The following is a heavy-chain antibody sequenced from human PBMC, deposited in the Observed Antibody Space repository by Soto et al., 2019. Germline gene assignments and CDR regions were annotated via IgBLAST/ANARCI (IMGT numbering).Heavy chain of an antibody. Sequence: PVGSLRLSCAASGFTFSSYAMHWVRQAPGKGLEWVAVISYDGSNKYYADSVKGRFTISRDNSKNTLYLQMNSLRAEDTAVYYCARAIRAYSGSYSGAFDIWGQGTMVTVSS. CDR2: ISYDGSNK. CDR1: GFTFSSYA. J-gene: IGHJ3*02. D-gene: IGHD1-26*01. CDR3: ARAIRAYSGSYSGAFDI. V-gene: IGHV3-30-3*01.